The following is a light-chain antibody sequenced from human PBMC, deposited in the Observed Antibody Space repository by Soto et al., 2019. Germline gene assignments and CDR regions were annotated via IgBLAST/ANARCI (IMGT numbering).Light chain of an antibody. V-gene: IGKV3-20*01. CDR1: QSVSSGY. Sequence: EIVLTQSPCTLSLYPGERATLSCRASQSVSSGYLAWYQQRPGQAPSLLIYGASNRATGIPNRFSGSGSGTDFTLTISIQEPDDFAVYCCQQYGTTRLTFGPGTKVDIK. J-gene: IGKJ3*01. CDR2: GAS. CDR3: QQYGTTRLT.